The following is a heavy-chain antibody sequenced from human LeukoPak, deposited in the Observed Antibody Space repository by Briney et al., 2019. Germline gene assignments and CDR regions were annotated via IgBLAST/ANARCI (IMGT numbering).Heavy chain of an antibody. J-gene: IGHJ4*02. Sequence: ASVKVSCRASGYTFTSYYMLWVRHDPGQGLEWMGIINPSGGTTSYAQKFQGRVTMTRDTSTSTVYMELRSLRSEDTDEYYCAREGAVTGSGFRSGLDYWRQGTLVTVSS. V-gene: IGHV1-46*01. CDR1: GYTFTSYY. D-gene: IGHD6-19*01. CDR3: AREGAVTGSGFRSGLDY. CDR2: INPSGGTT.